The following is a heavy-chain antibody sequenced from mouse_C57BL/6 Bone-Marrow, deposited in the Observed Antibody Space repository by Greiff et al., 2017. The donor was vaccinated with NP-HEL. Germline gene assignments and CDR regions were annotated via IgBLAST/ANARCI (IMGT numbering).Heavy chain of an antibody. J-gene: IGHJ3*01. V-gene: IGHV3-6*01. D-gene: IGHD2-4*01. CDR3: ARGRLRRGGFAY. CDR1: GYSITSGYY. CDR2: ISYDGSN. Sequence: VQLKESGPGLVKPSQSLSLTCSVTGYSITSGYYWNWIRQFPGNKLEWMGYISYDGSNNYNPSLKNRISITRDTSKNQFFLKLNSVTTEDTATYYCARGRLRRGGFAYWGQGTLVTVSA.